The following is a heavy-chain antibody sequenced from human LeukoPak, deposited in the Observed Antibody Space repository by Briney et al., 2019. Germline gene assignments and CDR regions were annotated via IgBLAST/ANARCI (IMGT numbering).Heavy chain of an antibody. CDR3: ARASEWIQLWYFDY. Sequence: ASVKVSCKASGYTFTSYGISWVRQAPGQGLERMGWISAYNGNTNYAQKLQGRVTMTTDTSTSTAYMELRSLRSDDTAVYYCARASEWIQLWYFDYWGQGTLVTVSS. CDR1: GYTFTSYG. J-gene: IGHJ4*02. CDR2: ISAYNGNT. D-gene: IGHD5-18*01. V-gene: IGHV1-18*01.